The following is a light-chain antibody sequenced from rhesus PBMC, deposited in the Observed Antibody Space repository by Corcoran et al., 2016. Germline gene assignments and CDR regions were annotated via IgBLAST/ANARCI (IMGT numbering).Light chain of an antibody. CDR3: MQTLQTPLT. V-gene: IGKV2-78*01. CDR1: QSLLDSDGYTH. CDR2: LGS. Sequence: DIVMTQTPLSLPVTPGEPASISCRSSQSLLDSDGYTHLHWYLQKPGQSPQLLIYLGSNRASGVPDRFSGSGSGTDFTLKISRMEAEDVGVYYCMQTLQTPLTFGRGTKVEIK. J-gene: IGKJ4*01.